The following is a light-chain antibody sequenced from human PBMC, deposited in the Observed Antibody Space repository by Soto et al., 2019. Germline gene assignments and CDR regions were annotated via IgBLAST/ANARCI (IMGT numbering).Light chain of an antibody. CDR3: QQYGSSLFT. CDR2: GAS. V-gene: IGKV3-20*01. Sequence: EIVLTQSPGTLSLSPGERATLSCRASQSVSSSYLAWYQQKPGQAPRLLIYGASSRATGNPYRFSGSGSGTDFTLTISRLEPEDFAVYYCQQYGSSLFTFGPGTKVYIK. J-gene: IGKJ3*01. CDR1: QSVSSSY.